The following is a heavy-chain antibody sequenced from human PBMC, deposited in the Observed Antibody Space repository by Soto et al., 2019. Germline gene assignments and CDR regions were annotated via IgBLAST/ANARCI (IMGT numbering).Heavy chain of an antibody. D-gene: IGHD4-17*01. V-gene: IGHV3-74*01. J-gene: IGHJ2*01. Sequence: EVQLVESGGGLVQPGGSLRLSCEASGFTFSSYWMHWVRQAPGKGLVWVSRLNSDGSSTSYADSVKGRFTISRDNAKNILYLQMNRLRAEDTAVDYCARVGQDGDSYRYFDLWGRGTLVTVSS. CDR2: LNSDGSST. CDR1: GFTFSSYW. CDR3: ARVGQDGDSYRYFDL.